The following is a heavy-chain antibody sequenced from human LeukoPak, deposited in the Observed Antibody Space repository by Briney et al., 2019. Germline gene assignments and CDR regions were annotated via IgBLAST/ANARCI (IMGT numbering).Heavy chain of an antibody. V-gene: IGHV4-30-4*01. CDR3: VRVRIVVVPAATGAFDI. J-gene: IGHJ3*02. Sequence: SETLSLTCTVSGGSISSGDYYWSWIRQPPGKGLEWIGYIDYSGSTYYNPSLKSRVTISVDTSKNQVSLKLSSLTAADTGVYYCVRVRIVVVPAATGAFDIWGQGTMVTVSS. CDR1: GGSISSGDYY. D-gene: IGHD2-2*01. CDR2: IDYSGST.